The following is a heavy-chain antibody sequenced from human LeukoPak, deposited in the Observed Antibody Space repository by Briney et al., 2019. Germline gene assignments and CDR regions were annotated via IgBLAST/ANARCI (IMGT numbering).Heavy chain of an antibody. D-gene: IGHD5-12*01. CDR1: GFTFSSFA. J-gene: IGHJ4*02. Sequence: GGSLRLSCAASGFTFSSFAMHWVRQAPGKGLEWVAVISYDGSNKYYADSVKGRFTISRDNSKNTLYLQMNSLRAEDTAVYYCAREGIYRQPRNLAYWGQGTLVTVSS. CDR3: AREGIYRQPRNLAY. V-gene: IGHV3-30*04. CDR2: ISYDGSNK.